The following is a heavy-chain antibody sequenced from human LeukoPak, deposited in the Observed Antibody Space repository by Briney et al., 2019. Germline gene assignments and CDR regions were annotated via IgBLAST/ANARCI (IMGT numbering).Heavy chain of an antibody. J-gene: IGHJ4*02. V-gene: IGHV4-38-2*02. CDR2: IYYTGST. D-gene: IGHD3-10*01. Sequence: SETLSLTCNVSGYSINSDYYWGWIRQPPGKGLEWVGTIYYTGSTHYSPSLNSRVTISRDTSRNQFSLNLRSVTAADTAVYFCARVSRGGGIDYWGQGTLVTVSS. CDR1: GYSINSDYY. CDR3: ARVSRGGGIDY.